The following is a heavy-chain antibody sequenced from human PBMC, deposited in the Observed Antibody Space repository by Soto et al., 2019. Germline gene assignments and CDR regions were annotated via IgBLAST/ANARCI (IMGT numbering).Heavy chain of an antibody. Sequence: SETLSLTCFVSGYSISAGGYYWSWIRHHPGKGLEWIGSFYSSGSIIYNPSLRSRVSISGDTSSNQFSMSLTSVTAADTARYYCARTYRSGSGWFHPWGQGTLVTVSS. D-gene: IGHD6-19*01. CDR3: ARTYRSGSGWFHP. J-gene: IGHJ5*02. CDR1: GYSISAGGYY. CDR2: FYSSGSI. V-gene: IGHV4-31*03.